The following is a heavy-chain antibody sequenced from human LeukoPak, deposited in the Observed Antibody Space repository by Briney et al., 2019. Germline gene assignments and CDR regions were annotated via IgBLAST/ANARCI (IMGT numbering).Heavy chain of an antibody. V-gene: IGHV4-4*07. CDR1: SGSISSYY. J-gene: IGHJ6*02. D-gene: IGHD6-13*01. CDR3: ARGAIAAAGTANYYYGMDV. CDR2: IYTSGST. Sequence: PSETLSLTCTVSSGSISSYYWNWIRQPAGKGLEWIGRIYTSGSTNYNPSLKSRVTMSVDTSKNQFSLKLSSVTAADTAVYYCARGAIAAAGTANYYYGMDVWGQGTTVTVSS.